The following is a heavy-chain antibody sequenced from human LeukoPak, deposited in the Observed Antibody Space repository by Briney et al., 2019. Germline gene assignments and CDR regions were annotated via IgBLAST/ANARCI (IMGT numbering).Heavy chain of an antibody. J-gene: IGHJ4*02. V-gene: IGHV1-69*01. CDR3: ARPPVRGYYGSVDY. CDR1: GGTFSSYA. D-gene: IGHD3-10*01. Sequence: ASVKVSCKASGGTFSSYAISWVRQAPGQGLEWMGGIIPIFGTANYAQKFQGRVTITADESTSTVYMELSSLRSEDTAVYYCARPPVRGYYGSVDYWGRGTLVTVSS. CDR2: IIPIFGTA.